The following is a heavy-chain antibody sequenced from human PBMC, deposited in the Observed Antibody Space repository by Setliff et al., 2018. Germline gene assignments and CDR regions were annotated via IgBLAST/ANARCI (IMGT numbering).Heavy chain of an antibody. CDR2: INHSGST. D-gene: IGHD3-9*01. J-gene: IGHJ6*02. CDR3: ARRRYFDRYYYSGMDV. V-gene: IGHV4-34*01. CDR1: GGSFSGYY. Sequence: SETLSLTCAVYGGSFSGYYWSWIRQPPGKGLEWIGEINHSGSTNYNPSLKSRVTISVDTSKNQFSLKLSSVTAADTAVYYCARRRYFDRYYYSGMDVWGRGTTVTVSS.